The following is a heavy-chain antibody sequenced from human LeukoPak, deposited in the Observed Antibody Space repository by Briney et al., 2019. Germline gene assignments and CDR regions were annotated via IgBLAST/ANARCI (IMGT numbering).Heavy chain of an antibody. Sequence: GGSLRLSCTTSGFTFSTSWMSWVRQAPGKGLEWVANIRQDGGEKYYVDSVKGRFTISRDNAKNSLYLQMNSLRVEDTAIYCCARYSGYADYWGQGTLVTVSP. CDR1: GFTFSTSW. V-gene: IGHV3-7*01. J-gene: IGHJ4*02. CDR2: IRQDGGEK. D-gene: IGHD5-12*01. CDR3: ARYSGYADY.